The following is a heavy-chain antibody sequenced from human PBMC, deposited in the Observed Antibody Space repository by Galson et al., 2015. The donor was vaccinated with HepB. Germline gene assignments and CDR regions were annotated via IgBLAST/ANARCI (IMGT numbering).Heavy chain of an antibody. V-gene: IGHV4-59*08. CDR2: VHYSGST. Sequence: ETLSLTCTVSGGSISNYYWSWIRQPPGKGLEWIGYVHYSGSTNYNPSLKSRVTISVDTSKSQFSLKLRSVTAADTAVYYCARPGAGDYYYMDVWGKGTTVTVSS. J-gene: IGHJ6*03. CDR3: ARPGAGDYYYMDV. D-gene: IGHD4/OR15-4a*01. CDR1: GGSISNYY.